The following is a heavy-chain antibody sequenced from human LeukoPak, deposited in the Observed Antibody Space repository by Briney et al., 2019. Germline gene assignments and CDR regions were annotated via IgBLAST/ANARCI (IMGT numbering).Heavy chain of an antibody. Sequence: SETLSLTCTVSGGSISSYYWSWIRQPPGKGLEWIGYIYYSGSTNYNPSLKSRVTISVDTSKNQFSLKLSSVTAADTAVYYCARGVPYYYYGMDVWGQGTMVTVSS. V-gene: IGHV4-59*01. CDR1: GGSISSYY. J-gene: IGHJ6*02. CDR3: ARGVPYYYYGMDV. CDR2: IYYSGST. D-gene: IGHD4/OR15-4a*01.